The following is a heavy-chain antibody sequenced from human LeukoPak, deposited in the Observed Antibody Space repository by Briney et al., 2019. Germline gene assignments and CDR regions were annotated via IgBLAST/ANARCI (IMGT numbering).Heavy chain of an antibody. V-gene: IGHV4-34*01. CDR2: INHSGST. J-gene: IGHJ4*02. CDR1: GGSFSGYY. Sequence: SETLSLTYAVYGGSFSGYYWNWIRQPPGKGLEWIGEINHSGSTNYNPSLKSRVTISVDTSKNQFSLKLSSVTAADTAVYYCAREGPYGSGSYYRPNFDYWGQGTLVTVSS. CDR3: AREGPYGSGSYYRPNFDY. D-gene: IGHD3-10*01.